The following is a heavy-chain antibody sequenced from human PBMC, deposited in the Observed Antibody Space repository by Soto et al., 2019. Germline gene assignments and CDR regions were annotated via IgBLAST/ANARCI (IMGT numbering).Heavy chain of an antibody. CDR2: IIPIFGTA. CDR3: ARVVYYYGSGSLYYFDY. CDR1: GGTFSSYA. J-gene: IGHJ4*02. Sequence: QVQLVQSGAAVKKPGSSVKVSCKASGGTFSSYAISWVRQAPGQGLEWMGGIIPIFGTANYAQKFQGRVTITADESTSTAYMELSSLRSEDTAVYYCARVVYYYGSGSLYYFDYWGQGTLVTVSS. V-gene: IGHV1-69*12. D-gene: IGHD3-10*01.